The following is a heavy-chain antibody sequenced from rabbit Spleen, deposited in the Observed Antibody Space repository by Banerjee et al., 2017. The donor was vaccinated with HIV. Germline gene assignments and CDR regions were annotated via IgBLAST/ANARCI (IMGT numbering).Heavy chain of an antibody. Sequence: QEQLKESGGGLVKPEGSLTLTCKASGVSFNDKDVMCWVRQAPGKGLEWIACIYGGDGASTYSATWAKGRFTISKTSSTTVTLQMTSLTVADTATYFCARDAGTSFSTYGMDLWGPGTLVTVS. V-gene: IGHV1S45*01. CDR1: GVSFNDKDV. CDR3: ARDAGTSFSTYGMDL. J-gene: IGHJ6*01. D-gene: IGHD8-1*01. CDR2: IYGGDGAST.